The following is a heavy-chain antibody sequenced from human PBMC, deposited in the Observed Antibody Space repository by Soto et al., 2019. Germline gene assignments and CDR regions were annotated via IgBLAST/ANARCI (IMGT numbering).Heavy chain of an antibody. D-gene: IGHD3-3*01. V-gene: IGHV3-74*01. CDR2: INIDGSTT. CDR1: GFTFSSYW. Sequence: GGSLRLFCAASGFTFSSYWVHWVRQAPGKGLVWVSRINIDGSTTSYADSVKGRFTISRDNAKNTLYLQMNSLRAEDTAVYYCARASSLWNGYQGWGQGTLVTSPQ. CDR3: ARASSLWNGYQG. J-gene: IGHJ4*02.